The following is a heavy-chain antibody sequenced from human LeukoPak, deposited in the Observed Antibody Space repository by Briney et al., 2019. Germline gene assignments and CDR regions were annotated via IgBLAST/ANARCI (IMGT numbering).Heavy chain of an antibody. V-gene: IGHV4-61*02. CDR3: ARDLVWVGGYCSSTSCYTSGGFDP. Sequence: SETLSLTCTVSGGSISSGSYYWSWIRQPDGKGLEWIGRIYTSGSTNQNPSLKSRVTISLDTSKNQFSLKLTSVTAADTAVYYCARDLVWVGGYCSSTSCYTSGGFDPWGQGTLVTVSS. CDR1: GGSISSGSYY. J-gene: IGHJ5*02. CDR2: IYTSGST. D-gene: IGHD2-2*02.